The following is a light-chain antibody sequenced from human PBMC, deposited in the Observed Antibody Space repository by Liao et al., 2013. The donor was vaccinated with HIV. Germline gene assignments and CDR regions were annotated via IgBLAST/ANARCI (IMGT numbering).Light chain of an antibody. CDR3: QAWDSSTGV. Sequence: SYDLTQAPSVSVSPGQTASITCSGNNLGNKYAFWYQQKPGQSPVLVIYQDNKRPSGIPERFSGSNSGNTATLTISGTQAMDEADYYCQAWDSSTGVFGGGTKLTVL. CDR2: QDN. CDR1: NLGNKY. V-gene: IGLV3-1*01. J-gene: IGLJ3*02.